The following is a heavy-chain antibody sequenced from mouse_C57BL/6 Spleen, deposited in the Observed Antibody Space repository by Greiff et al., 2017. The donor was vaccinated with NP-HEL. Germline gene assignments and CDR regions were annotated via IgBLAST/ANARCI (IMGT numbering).Heavy chain of an antibody. D-gene: IGHD2-1*01. V-gene: IGHV1-39*01. J-gene: IGHJ4*01. CDR3: AREGGYYGNYDAMDY. CDR2: INPNYGTT. CDR1: GYSFTDYN. Sequence: VQLKESGPELVKPGASVKISCKASGYSFTDYNMNWVKQSNGTSLEWIGVINPNYGTTSSTQKFQGKATLTVDQSARTAYMQLNSLTSEDSSVYYCAREGGYYGNYDAMDYWGQGTSVTVSS.